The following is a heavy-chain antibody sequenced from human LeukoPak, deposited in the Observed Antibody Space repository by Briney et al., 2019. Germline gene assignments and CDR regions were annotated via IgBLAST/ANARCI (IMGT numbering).Heavy chain of an antibody. CDR1: GFIFSTHG. Sequence: GGSLRLSCTASGFIFSTHGMPWVRQAPGKGLEWVSAIRGSGDRTHYADSVKGRFTISRDNSKNTLYLQMNSLRAEDTAVYYCAKDSKIVGATFRSYHYMDVWGKGTAVTVSS. CDR2: IRGSGDRT. V-gene: IGHV3-23*01. CDR3: AKDSKIVGATFRSYHYMDV. J-gene: IGHJ6*03. D-gene: IGHD1-26*01.